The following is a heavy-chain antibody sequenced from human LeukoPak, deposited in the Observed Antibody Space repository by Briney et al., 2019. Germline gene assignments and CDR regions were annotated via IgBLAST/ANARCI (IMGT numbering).Heavy chain of an antibody. Sequence: GGSLRLSCAASGFIFSVQAMNWVRQAPGKGLEWVSSISNTGGFTMYADSVKGRFTISRDNAKNSLYVQMNSLRADDTAVYFCARVPSGSGSYLWWFDPWGQGTLVTVSS. CDR3: ARVPSGSGSYLWWFDP. J-gene: IGHJ5*02. D-gene: IGHD3-10*01. V-gene: IGHV3-21*01. CDR2: ISNTGGFT. CDR1: GFIFSVQA.